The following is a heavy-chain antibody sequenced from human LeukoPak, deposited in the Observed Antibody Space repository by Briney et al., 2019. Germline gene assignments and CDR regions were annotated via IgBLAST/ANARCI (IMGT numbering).Heavy chain of an antibody. D-gene: IGHD1/OR15-1a*01. CDR1: GFTFSSNP. V-gene: IGHV3-23*01. CDR2: IVPSGGTT. Sequence: GGSLRLSCAASGFTFSSNPMSWVRQAPGKGLEWVSAIVPSGGTTSYADSVKGRFTISRDNSKNTLYLQMNSLRAEDTAVYYCAKAQNNRYFDYWGQGTLVTVSS. CDR3: AKAQNNRYFDY. J-gene: IGHJ4*02.